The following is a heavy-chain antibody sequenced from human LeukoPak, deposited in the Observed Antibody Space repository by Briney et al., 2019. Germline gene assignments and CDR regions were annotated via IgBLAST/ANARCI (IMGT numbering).Heavy chain of an antibody. D-gene: IGHD6-13*01. CDR2: LYSGGST. V-gene: IGHV3-53*01. J-gene: IGHJ4*02. Sequence: GGSLRLSCAASGFTVSSNYMSWVRQAPGEGLEWVSILYSGGSTYYAASVKGRFTISRDNSKNTLYLQMNTLRAEDTAVYYCARGWPPPAAGFDYWGQGTLVTVSS. CDR1: GFTVSSNY. CDR3: ARGWPPPAAGFDY.